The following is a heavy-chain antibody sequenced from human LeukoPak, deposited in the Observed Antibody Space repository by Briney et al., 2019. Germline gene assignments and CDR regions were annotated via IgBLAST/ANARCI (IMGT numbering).Heavy chain of an antibody. Sequence: GGSLRLSCAASGFTFSSYWMSWVRQAPGKGLEWVAVISYDGSNKYYADSVKGRFTISRDNSKNTLYLQMNSLRAEDTAVYYCARAFYSGSYYWFDPWGQGTLVTVSS. CDR1: GFTFSSYW. CDR3: ARAFYSGSYYWFDP. CDR2: ISYDGSNK. V-gene: IGHV3-30-3*01. J-gene: IGHJ5*02. D-gene: IGHD1-26*01.